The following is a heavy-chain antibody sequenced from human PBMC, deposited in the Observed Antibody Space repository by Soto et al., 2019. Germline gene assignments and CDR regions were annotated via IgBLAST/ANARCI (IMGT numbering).Heavy chain of an antibody. D-gene: IGHD5-12*01. CDR3: ASANSGYGLRYMDV. CDR1: GGSFSGYY. Sequence: ETLSLTCAVYGGSFSGYYWSWIRQPPGKGLEWIGEINHSGSTNYNPSLKSRVTISVDTSKNQFSLKLSSVTAADTAVYYCASANSGYGLRYMDVWGKGTTVTVSS. V-gene: IGHV4-34*01. CDR2: INHSGST. J-gene: IGHJ6*03.